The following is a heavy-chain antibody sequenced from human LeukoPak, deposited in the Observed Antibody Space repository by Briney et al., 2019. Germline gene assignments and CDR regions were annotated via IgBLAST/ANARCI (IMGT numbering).Heavy chain of an antibody. CDR1: GGSISSSSYY. J-gene: IGHJ1*01. V-gene: IGHV4-39*07. D-gene: IGHD1-26*01. CDR2: FYYSRNT. CDR3: ARAEVVGAHLRSGYFQH. Sequence: SETLSLTCTVSGGSISSSSYYWGWIRQPPGKGLEWIANFYYSRNTYYNPSLKSRVTISVDKSKNQFSLSVSSVTAADTAVYYCARAEVVGAHLRSGYFQHWGQGTLVIVSS.